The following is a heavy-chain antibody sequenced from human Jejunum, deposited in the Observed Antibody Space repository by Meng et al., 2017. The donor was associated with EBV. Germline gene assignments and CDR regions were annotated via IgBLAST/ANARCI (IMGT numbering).Heavy chain of an antibody. CDR3: ARVRPGGGWFDP. D-gene: IGHD2-8*02. J-gene: IGHJ5*02. CDR1: GYTFTSSG. V-gene: IGHV7-4-1*02. CDR2: INTNTGYP. Sequence: QVQLVQSGSELKKPGASVKVSCKASGYTFTSSGINWVRQAPGQGLEWMGWINTNTGYPTYAQDFTGRFVFSLDTSVSTAYLRITSLSTEDNAVYYCARVRPGGGWFDPWGQGTLVTVSS.